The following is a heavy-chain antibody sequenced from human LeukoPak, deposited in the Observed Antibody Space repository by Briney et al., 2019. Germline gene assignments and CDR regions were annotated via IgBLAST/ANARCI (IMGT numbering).Heavy chain of an antibody. D-gene: IGHD1-26*01. CDR1: GFTFSSYG. Sequence: GASLRLSCAASGFTFSSYGMHWVRQAPGKGLEWVAVIWYDGSNKYYADSVKGRFTISRDNAKNSLYLQMNSLRAEDTAVYYCARGHSYYWGQGTLVTVSS. CDR2: IWYDGSNK. CDR3: ARGHSYY. V-gene: IGHV3-33*01. J-gene: IGHJ4*02.